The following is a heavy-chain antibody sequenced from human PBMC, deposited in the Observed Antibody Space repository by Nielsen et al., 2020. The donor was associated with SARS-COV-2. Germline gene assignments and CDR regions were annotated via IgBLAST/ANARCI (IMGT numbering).Heavy chain of an antibody. CDR3: ARVLPFTNWYLGSIDT. CDR1: GVSISSSDHY. Sequence: SDTLSLTCTVSGVSISSSDHYWGWFRQPPGKGLEWIGSGYHTGSTYYNPSLKSRVTISVDTSKNQFSLNLRSVTAADTAVYYCARVLPFTNWYLGSIDTWGQGALVTVSS. J-gene: IGHJ5*02. CDR2: GYHTGST. V-gene: IGHV4-39*01. D-gene: IGHD1-1*01.